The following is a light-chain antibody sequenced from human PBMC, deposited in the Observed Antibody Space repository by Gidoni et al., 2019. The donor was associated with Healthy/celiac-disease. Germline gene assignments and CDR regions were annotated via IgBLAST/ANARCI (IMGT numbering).Light chain of an antibody. CDR2: EGS. Sequence: QSALTQPASVSGSPGKSITISCTGTSSDVGSYNLVSWYQQHPGKAPKLMIYEGSKRPSGVSNRFSGSMSGNTASLTISGLQAEDEADYYCCSYAGSHYVFGTGTKVTVL. V-gene: IGLV2-23*01. CDR3: CSYAGSHYV. CDR1: SSDVGSYNL. J-gene: IGLJ1*01.